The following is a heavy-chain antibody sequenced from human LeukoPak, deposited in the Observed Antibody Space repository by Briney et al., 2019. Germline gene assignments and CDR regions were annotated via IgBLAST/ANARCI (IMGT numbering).Heavy chain of an antibody. CDR2: INHSGST. J-gene: IGHJ4*02. CDR3: ARGRGYYYDSSGYYHGTFDY. Sequence: SETLSLTCAVYGGSFSGYYWSWIRQPPGKGLEWIGEINHSGSTNYNPSLKSRVTISVDTSKNQFSLKLSSVTAADTAVYYCARGRGYYYDSSGYYHGTFDYWRQGTLVTVSS. CDR1: GGSFSGYY. D-gene: IGHD3-22*01. V-gene: IGHV4-34*01.